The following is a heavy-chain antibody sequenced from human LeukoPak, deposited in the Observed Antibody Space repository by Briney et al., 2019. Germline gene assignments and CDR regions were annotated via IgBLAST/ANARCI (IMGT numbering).Heavy chain of an antibody. D-gene: IGHD3-9*01. CDR2: ISGSGGST. CDR3: AKGGLRYFDWLSYFDY. V-gene: IGHV3-23*01. CDR1: GFTFSSYA. J-gene: IGHJ4*02. Sequence: PGGSLRLSCAASGFTFSSYAMSWVRQAPGKGLEWVSAISGSGGSTYYADSVKGRFTISRDNSKNTLYLQMNSLRAEDTAVYYCAKGGLRYFDWLSYFDYWGQGTLVTVSS.